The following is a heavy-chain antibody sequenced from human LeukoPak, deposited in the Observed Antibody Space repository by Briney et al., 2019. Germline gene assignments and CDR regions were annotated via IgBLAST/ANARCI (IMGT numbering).Heavy chain of an antibody. CDR3: AGIATDFNWFDP. J-gene: IGHJ5*02. CDR1: GGSTSGCY. CDR2: FNHSCST. D-gene: IGHD6-13*01. V-gene: IGHV4-34*01. Sequence: SETMSLTCAVYGGSTSGCYWCWLRLPPGNGLGLSGVFNHSCSTNYNPSLKSRVTISVDTSKNQFSLQLSSVAAADTAVYYCAGIATDFNWFDPWGQGTLVTVSS.